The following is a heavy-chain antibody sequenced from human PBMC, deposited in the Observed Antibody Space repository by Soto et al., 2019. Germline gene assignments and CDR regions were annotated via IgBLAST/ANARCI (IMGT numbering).Heavy chain of an antibody. V-gene: IGHV4-38-2*01. D-gene: IGHD3-22*01. J-gene: IGHJ5*02. Sequence: SETLSLTCAVSGYSISSGYYCDWIRQPPGKGLEWIGSIYHSGSTYYNPSLKSRVTISVDTSKNQFSLKLSSVTAADTAVYYCARVNYYDSSGVFDPWGQGTLVTVSS. CDR2: IYHSGST. CDR1: GYSISSGYY. CDR3: ARVNYYDSSGVFDP.